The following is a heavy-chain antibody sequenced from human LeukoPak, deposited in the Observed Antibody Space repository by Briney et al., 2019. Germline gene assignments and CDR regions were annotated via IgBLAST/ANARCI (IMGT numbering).Heavy chain of an antibody. Sequence: VKVSCKASGYTFTGYYMHWVRQAPGQGLEWMGWINPNSGGTNYAQKFQGRVTMTRDTSISTAYMELSRLRSDDTAVYYCARGGPGRFLEWLLYSFDYWGQGTLVTVSS. CDR1: GYTFTGYY. V-gene: IGHV1-2*02. CDR3: ARGGPGRFLEWLLYSFDY. J-gene: IGHJ4*02. CDR2: INPNSGGT. D-gene: IGHD3-3*01.